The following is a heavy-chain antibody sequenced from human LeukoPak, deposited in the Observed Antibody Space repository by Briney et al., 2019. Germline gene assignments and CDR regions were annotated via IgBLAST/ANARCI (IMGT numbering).Heavy chain of an antibody. CDR1: GCTFTGYY. V-gene: IGHV1-2*06. CDR2: INPNSGGT. D-gene: IGHD2-2*01. CDR3: AREGGLVPAAIYYYYGMDV. J-gene: IGHJ6*02. Sequence: GASVKVSCKASGCTFTGYYMHWVRQAPGQGLEWMGRINPNSGGTNYAQKFQGRVTMTRDTSISTAYMELSRLRSDDTAVYYCAREGGLVPAAIYYYYGMDVWGQGTTVTVSS.